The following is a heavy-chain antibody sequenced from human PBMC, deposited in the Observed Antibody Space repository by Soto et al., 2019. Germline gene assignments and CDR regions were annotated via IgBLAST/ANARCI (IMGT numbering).Heavy chain of an antibody. V-gene: IGHV3-23*01. J-gene: IGHJ4*01. CDR1: GFTFSSYV. D-gene: IGHD4-17*01. CDR3: AMIVGTTVTRLGEDY. CDR2: VSGSDGRT. Sequence: GGSLGLSCAASGFTFSSYVMSWVRQAPGKGLEWVSGVSGSDGRTYYADSVKSRFTISRDNSKTTLYLQMNSLRAEDTGVLYCAMIVGTTVTRLGEDYLTHGAMVTVSS.